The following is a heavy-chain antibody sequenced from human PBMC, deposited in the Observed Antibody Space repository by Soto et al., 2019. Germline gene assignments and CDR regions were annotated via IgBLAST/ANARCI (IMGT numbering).Heavy chain of an antibody. J-gene: IGHJ4*02. Sequence: KTSETLSLTCGVSGYSISSGYYWGWVRQPPGKGLEWIGSIRHDGNTYYNPSLKSRVTISVDTSKNQFSLNLRSVTATDTAVYYCAIVGVEVSGPIGDFDYWGQGTLVTVSS. D-gene: IGHD2-15*01. V-gene: IGHV4-38-2*01. CDR3: AIVGVEVSGPIGDFDY. CDR1: GYSISSGYY. CDR2: IRHDGNT.